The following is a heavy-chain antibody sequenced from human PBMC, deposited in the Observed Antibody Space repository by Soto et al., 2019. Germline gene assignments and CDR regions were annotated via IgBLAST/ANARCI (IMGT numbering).Heavy chain of an antibody. CDR1: SGSFSSGIYS. V-gene: IGHV4-39*01. CDR2: IYYSGDT. D-gene: IGHD2-2*01. CDR3: ARRGSCSSSSCYAFDF. Sequence: QLQMQESGPGLVKPSETLSLTCTVSSGSFSSGIYSWGWLRQPPGKGLAWIGSIYYSGDTYYNPSLKSRVTIAIDTSNKQLSLKVNSVTATDTAVYYCARRGSCSSSSCYAFDFWAQGTLVTVSS. J-gene: IGHJ4*02.